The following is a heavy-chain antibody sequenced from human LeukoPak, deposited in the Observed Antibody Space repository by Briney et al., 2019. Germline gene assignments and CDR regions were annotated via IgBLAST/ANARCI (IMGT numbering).Heavy chain of an antibody. CDR1: GFTFSSYS. CDR2: IRSSGSTM. J-gene: IGHJ4*02. D-gene: IGHD6-6*01. CDR3: ARDLRGGSSSGGVDY. V-gene: IGHV3-48*01. Sequence: PGGSLRLSCAASGFTFSSYSMNWVRQAPGKGLEWVSYIRSSGSTMYYADSVKGRFTISRDNAKNSLYLQMNSLRAEDTAVYYCARDLRGGSSSGGVDYWGQGTLVTVSS.